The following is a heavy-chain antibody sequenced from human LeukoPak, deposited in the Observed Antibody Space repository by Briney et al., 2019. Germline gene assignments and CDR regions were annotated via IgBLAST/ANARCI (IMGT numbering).Heavy chain of an antibody. CDR1: GFTFSSYA. D-gene: IGHD3-9*01. CDR3: AKWLLIYDILTGQLDY. Sequence: GGSLRLSCAASGFTFSSYAMSWVRQAPGKGLEWVSAISGSGGSTYYADSVKGRFTISRDNSKSTLSLQMNSLRAEDTAVYYCAKWLLIYDILTGQLDYWGQGTLVTVSS. V-gene: IGHV3-23*01. CDR2: ISGSGGST. J-gene: IGHJ4*02.